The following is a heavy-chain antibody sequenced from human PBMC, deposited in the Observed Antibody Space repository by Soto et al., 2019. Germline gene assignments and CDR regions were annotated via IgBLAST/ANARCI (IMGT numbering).Heavy chain of an antibody. V-gene: IGHV3-23*01. Sequence: GRSLRLSCSASVFTFNNYAMSWVRQAPGKGLEWVSGISGSGTYTYFADSVRGRFTISRDNSKNTLFLQMSSLRAEDTAIYYCAKSASGYYKLIDYWGQGTLVTVSS. CDR1: VFTFNNYA. D-gene: IGHD5-12*01. CDR3: AKSASGYYKLIDY. J-gene: IGHJ4*02. CDR2: ISGSGTYT.